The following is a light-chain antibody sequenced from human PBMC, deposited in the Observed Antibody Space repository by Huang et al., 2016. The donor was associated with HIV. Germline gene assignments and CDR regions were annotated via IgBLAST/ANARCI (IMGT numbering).Light chain of an antibody. CDR1: HSIFSDSKNKNF. Sequence: DIVMTQSPDSLAVSLGERATINCKSSHSIFSDSKNKNFLAWYQQKPGQPPTLLIYWAATRDSGVPDLFSGSGSGTDFTLTISSLQAEDGAVYYCQQYYSTPPVTFGQGTKLEIK. CDR2: WAA. V-gene: IGKV4-1*01. J-gene: IGKJ2*01. CDR3: QQYYSTPPVT.